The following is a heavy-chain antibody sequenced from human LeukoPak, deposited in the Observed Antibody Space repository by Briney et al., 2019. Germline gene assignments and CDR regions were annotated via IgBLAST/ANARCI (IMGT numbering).Heavy chain of an antibody. CDR3: ARTTYANSHDHFDF. J-gene: IGHJ4*02. CDR1: GYSFPNYW. V-gene: IGHV5-51*01. D-gene: IGHD2-2*01. CDR2: INPGDSDT. Sequence: GESLNISCQGSGYSFPNYWIGWVRQMPGKGLEWVGLINPGDSDTRYSPSFQGQVTISADKSIRTAYLQWSSLKASDTAMYYCARTTYANSHDHFDFWGQGYLVTVSS.